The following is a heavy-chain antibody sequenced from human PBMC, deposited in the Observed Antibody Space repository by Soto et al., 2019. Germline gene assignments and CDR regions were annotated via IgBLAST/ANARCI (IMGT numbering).Heavy chain of an antibody. V-gene: IGHV1-18*01. D-gene: IGHD4-17*01. CDR3: VRDRLTVTGTKCFDY. J-gene: IGHJ4*02. CDR2: MNAYSGKT. Sequence: ASVKVSCKASGYTYTSYCISWVRQAPGQGLEWMGWMNAYSGKTDYAQKFRGRVTMTTDTFTSTAYMDLRSLSSDDTAVYYCVRDRLTVTGTKCFDYWGQGTMVTVSS. CDR1: GYTYTSYC.